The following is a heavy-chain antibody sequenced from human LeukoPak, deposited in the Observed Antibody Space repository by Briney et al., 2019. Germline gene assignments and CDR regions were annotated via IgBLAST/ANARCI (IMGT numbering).Heavy chain of an antibody. Sequence: GGSLRLSCAASGFTFSSYGMHWVRQAPGKGLEWVAVISYDGSNKYYADSVKGRFTISRDNSKNTLYLQMNSLRAEDTAVYYCVVDPDYYGSGSHEGVDYWGQGTLVTVSS. CDR1: GFTFSSYG. CDR3: VVDPDYYGSGSHEGVDY. CDR2: ISYDGSNK. D-gene: IGHD3-10*01. V-gene: IGHV3-30*03. J-gene: IGHJ4*02.